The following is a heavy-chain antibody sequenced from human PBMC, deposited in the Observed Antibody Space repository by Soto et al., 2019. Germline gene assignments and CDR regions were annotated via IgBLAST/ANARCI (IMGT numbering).Heavy chain of an antibody. V-gene: IGHV3-9*01. Sequence: EVQLVESGGGLVQPGRSLRLSCAASGFTFDDYAMHWVRQAPGKGQEWVSGISWNSGSIGYADSVKGRFTISRDNAKNSLYLQMNSLRAEDTALYYCAKGVAAWGYFDYWGQGTLVTVSS. CDR2: ISWNSGSI. CDR3: AKGVAAWGYFDY. CDR1: GFTFDDYA. D-gene: IGHD2-15*01. J-gene: IGHJ4*02.